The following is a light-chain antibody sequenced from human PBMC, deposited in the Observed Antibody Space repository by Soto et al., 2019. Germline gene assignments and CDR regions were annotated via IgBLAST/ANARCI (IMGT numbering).Light chain of an antibody. CDR1: QSVSSSY. J-gene: IGKJ3*01. CDR3: QQYGSPIT. CDR2: GAS. V-gene: IGKV3-20*01. Sequence: EIVLTQSPGTLSLSPGERATLSCRASQSVSSSYLAGYQQKPGQAPRLLIYGASSRATGIPDRFSGSGSGTDFTLTISRLEPEDFAVYYCQQYGSPITFGPGTKVDIK.